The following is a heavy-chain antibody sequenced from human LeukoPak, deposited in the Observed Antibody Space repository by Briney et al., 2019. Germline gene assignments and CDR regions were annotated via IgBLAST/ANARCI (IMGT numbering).Heavy chain of an antibody. V-gene: IGHV5-51*01. CDR2: VYCGDSET. D-gene: IGHD5-18*01. Sequence: GESLKISCQGSGYNFTNYWIAWVRQMPGKGLEWMGTVYCGDSETRYSPSFQGQATISADKSISTAYLQWSSLKASDTAMYYCARYMVTGFDYWGQGTLVTVSS. J-gene: IGHJ4*02. CDR1: GYNFTNYW. CDR3: ARYMVTGFDY.